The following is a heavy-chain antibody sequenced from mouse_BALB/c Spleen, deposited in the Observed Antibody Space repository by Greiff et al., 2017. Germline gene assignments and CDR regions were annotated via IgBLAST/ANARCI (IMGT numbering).Heavy chain of an antibody. V-gene: IGHV1S81*02. CDR2: INPSNGRT. Sequence: QVQLKQSGPELVKPGASVKLSCKASGYTFTSYWMHWVKQRPGQGLEWIGEINPSNGRTNYNEKFKSKATLTVDKSSSTAYMQLSSLTSEDSAVYYCARKRLGYAMDYWGQGTSVTVSS. J-gene: IGHJ4*01. CDR3: ARKRLGYAMDY. D-gene: IGHD4-1*01. CDR1: GYTFTSYW.